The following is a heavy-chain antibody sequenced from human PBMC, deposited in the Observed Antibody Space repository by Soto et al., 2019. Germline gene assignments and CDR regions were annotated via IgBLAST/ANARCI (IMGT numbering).Heavy chain of an antibody. J-gene: IGHJ4*02. D-gene: IGHD3-9*01. CDR1: GASFSGYY. V-gene: IGHV4-34*01. CDR2: INHSGST. Sequence: SETLSLTCGVYGASFSGYYWSLIRQPPGKGLEWIGEINHSGSTNYNPSLKSRVTISVDTSKNQFSLKLSSVTAADTAVYYCARDMNYDILTGYYPFDYWGQG. CDR3: ARDMNYDILTGYYPFDY.